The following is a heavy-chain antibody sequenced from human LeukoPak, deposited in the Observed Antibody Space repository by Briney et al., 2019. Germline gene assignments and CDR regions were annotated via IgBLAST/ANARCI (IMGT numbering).Heavy chain of an antibody. CDR1: GGPISSYY. J-gene: IGHJ3*02. CDR3: AVGGPPSGWTGACDI. CDR2: IYTSTST. Sequence: SEPLSLTCTVSGGPISSYYWSWIRQPAGKGLEWIMRIYTSTSTNYNPSLERRVTMSVDTYKNQFSLKVSSVTAADRAVYYCAVGGPPSGWTGACDIWGQGTVDTVSS. D-gene: IGHD6-19*01. V-gene: IGHV4-4*07.